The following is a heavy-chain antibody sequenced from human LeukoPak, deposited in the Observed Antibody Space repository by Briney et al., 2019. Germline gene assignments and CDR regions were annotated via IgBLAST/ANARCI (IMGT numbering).Heavy chain of an antibody. CDR3: ARDFSMVRGVPAY. J-gene: IGHJ4*02. V-gene: IGHV3-21*04. D-gene: IGHD3-10*01. CDR1: GFTFSSYS. Sequence: GGSLRLSCAASGFTFSSYSMNWVRQAPGKGLEWVSSISSSSSYIYYADSVKGRFTISRDNAKNSLYLQMNSLRAEDTAVYYCARDFSMVRGVPAYWGQGTLVTVSS. CDR2: ISSSSSYI.